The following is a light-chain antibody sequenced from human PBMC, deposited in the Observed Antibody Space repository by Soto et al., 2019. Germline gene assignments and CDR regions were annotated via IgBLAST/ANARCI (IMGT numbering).Light chain of an antibody. J-gene: IGKJ1*01. V-gene: IGKV1-39*01. CDR1: QSISRY. CDR3: QHSYSTSWT. Sequence: DLQMTQSPSYLSASVGDRVTITCRASQSISRYLNWYQQKPGKAPKLLIYAASSLQTGVPSRFTGSGSGTDFTLTISSLQPEDFATYYCQHSYSTSWTFGQGTKVEIK. CDR2: AAS.